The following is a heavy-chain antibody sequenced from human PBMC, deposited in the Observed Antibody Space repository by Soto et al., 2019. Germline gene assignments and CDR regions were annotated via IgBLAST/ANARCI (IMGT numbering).Heavy chain of an antibody. J-gene: IGHJ6*02. CDR1: GFTFSSYA. Sequence: GGSLRLSCAASGFTFSSYAMSWVRQAPGKGLEWVSAISGSGGSTYYADSVKGRFTISRDNSKNTLYLQMNSLRAEDTAVYYYAKGGEWLLVYYYYGMAVWGQGTTVTVSS. D-gene: IGHD3-3*01. V-gene: IGHV3-23*01. CDR3: AKGGEWLLVYYYYGMAV. CDR2: ISGSGGST.